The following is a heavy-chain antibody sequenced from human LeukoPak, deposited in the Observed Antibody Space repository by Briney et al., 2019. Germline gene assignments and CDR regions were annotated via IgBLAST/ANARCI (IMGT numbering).Heavy chain of an antibody. CDR1: GFTFSTYS. CDR2: ISGGGITT. Sequence: TGGSLRLSCAASGFTFSTYSMSWVRQAPGKGLEWVSVISGGGITTHYADSVKGRFTISRDNSKNTSYLQVNSLRVEDTAVYYCVRKLSGSNPFDSWGQGTLVTVSS. CDR3: VRKLSGSNPFDS. D-gene: IGHD1-26*01. V-gene: IGHV3-23*01. J-gene: IGHJ4*02.